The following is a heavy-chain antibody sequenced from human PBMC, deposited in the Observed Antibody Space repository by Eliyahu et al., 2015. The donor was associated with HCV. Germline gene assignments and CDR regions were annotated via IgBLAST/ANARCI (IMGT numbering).Heavy chain of an antibody. CDR2: SIPIFGTA. J-gene: IGHJ5*02. CDR1: XXTFSSYA. D-gene: IGHD4-11*01. CDR3: ARYPFYSNYNWFDP. Sequence: QVQLVQSGAEVKKPGSSVXVSCKAXXXTFSSYAISWVRQAPGQGLEWMGGSIPIFGTANYAQKFQGRVTITADESTSTAYMELSSLRSEDTAVYYCARYPFYSNYNWFDPWGQGTLVTVSS. V-gene: IGHV1-69*01.